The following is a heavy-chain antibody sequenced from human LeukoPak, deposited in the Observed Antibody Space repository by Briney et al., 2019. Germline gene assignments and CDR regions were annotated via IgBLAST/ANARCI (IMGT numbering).Heavy chain of an antibody. J-gene: IGHJ4*02. CDR1: GYTLTAYY. D-gene: IGHD1-26*01. CDR3: ARGLMSAVGVGYFDY. CDR2: INPNSGDT. Sequence: GASVKVSCKASGYTLTAYYIHWVRQAPGQGLEWLGWINPNSGDTNYAQKFQGRVTMTRDTSITTAYMELSRLKSDDTAVYYCARGLMSAVGVGYFDYWGQGTLVTVSS. V-gene: IGHV1-2*02.